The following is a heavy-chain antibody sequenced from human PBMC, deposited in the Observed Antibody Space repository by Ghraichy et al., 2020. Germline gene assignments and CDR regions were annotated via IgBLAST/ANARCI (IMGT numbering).Heavy chain of an antibody. J-gene: IGHJ4*02. CDR2: INHSGST. CDR1: GGSFSGYY. D-gene: IGHD3-22*01. CDR3: LLYYYDSSGGASSDY. V-gene: IGHV4-34*01. Sequence: SETLSLTCAVYGGSFSGYYWSWIRQPPGKGLEWIGEINHSGSTNYNPSLKSRVTISVDTSKNQFSLKLSSVTAADTAVYYCLLYYYDSSGGASSDYWGQGTLVTVSS.